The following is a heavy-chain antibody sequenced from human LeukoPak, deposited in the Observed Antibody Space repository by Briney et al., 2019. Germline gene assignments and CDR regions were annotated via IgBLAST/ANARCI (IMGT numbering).Heavy chain of an antibody. CDR2: IKQDGSEK. J-gene: IGHJ4*02. CDR1: GFTFSDYY. D-gene: IGHD3-22*01. Sequence: PGGSLRLSCAASGFTFSDYYMSWIRQAPGKGLEWVANIKQDGSEKYYVDSVKGRFTISRDNAKSSLYLQMNSLRAEDTAAYYCARDRDYYDSGGFDYWGQGTLVTVSS. V-gene: IGHV3-7*01. CDR3: ARDRDYYDSGGFDY.